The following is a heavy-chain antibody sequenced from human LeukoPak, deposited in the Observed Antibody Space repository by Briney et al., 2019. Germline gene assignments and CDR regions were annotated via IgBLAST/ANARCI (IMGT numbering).Heavy chain of an antibody. Sequence: ASVKVSCKASGYTFTSYDINWVRQATGQGPEWMGWMNPNSGNTGYAQKFQGRVTMTRDTSTSTAYMELSSLRSEDTAVYYCARDVGRVVLDYWGQGTLVTVSS. CDR3: ARDVGRVVLDY. V-gene: IGHV1-8*01. CDR1: GYTFTSYD. D-gene: IGHD2-2*01. CDR2: MNPNSGNT. J-gene: IGHJ4*02.